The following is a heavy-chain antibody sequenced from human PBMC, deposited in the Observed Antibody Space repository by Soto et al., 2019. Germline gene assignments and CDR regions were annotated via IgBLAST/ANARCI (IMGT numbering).Heavy chain of an antibody. CDR3: AKWDGYSDRNGAFDI. D-gene: IGHD5-12*01. CDR2: ISGSSGSI. CDR1: GFTFDDYA. Sequence: EVQLVESGGGLVQPGRSLRLSCAASGFTFDDYAMHWVRQAPGKGLEWVSGISGSSGSIGSADSVKGRFTSSSNNAKNSLYQQMNNLRSVDTAVYYGAKWDGYSDRNGAFDIWGQGTMVTVSS. V-gene: IGHV3-9*01. J-gene: IGHJ3*02.